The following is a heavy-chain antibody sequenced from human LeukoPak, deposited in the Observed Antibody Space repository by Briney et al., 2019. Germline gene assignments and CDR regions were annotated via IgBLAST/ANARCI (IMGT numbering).Heavy chain of an antibody. Sequence: SETLSLTCTVSGGSVNSYYLSWIRQPAGKTLEWIGRIYDGGSTNYNPSLKSRVTMSVDTSKNQISLKLKSVTAADTAVYYCARGAYYYGSGSYYYYYMDVWGKGTTVTISS. D-gene: IGHD3-10*01. CDR2: IYDGGST. J-gene: IGHJ6*03. V-gene: IGHV4-4*07. CDR3: ARGAYYYGSGSYYYYYMDV. CDR1: GGSVNSYY.